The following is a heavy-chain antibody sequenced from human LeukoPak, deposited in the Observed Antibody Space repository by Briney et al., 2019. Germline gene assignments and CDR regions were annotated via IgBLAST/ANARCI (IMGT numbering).Heavy chain of an antibody. CDR1: GGSISSSSYY. Sequence: PSETLSLTCTVSGGSISSSSYYWGWIRQPPGKGLQWIGSIYYTGSTNYNPSLQSRVTISVDTSKNHFSLKLSSVTAADTALYYCARGARYYDVLTGYHYYYYYMDVWGKGTTVTISS. V-gene: IGHV4-39*02. D-gene: IGHD3-9*01. J-gene: IGHJ6*03. CDR2: IYYTGST. CDR3: ARGARYYDVLTGYHYYYYYMDV.